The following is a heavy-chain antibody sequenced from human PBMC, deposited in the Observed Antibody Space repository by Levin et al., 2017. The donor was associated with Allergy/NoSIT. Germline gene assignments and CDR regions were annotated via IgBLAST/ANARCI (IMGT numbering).Heavy chain of an antibody. CDR1: GFTFSSYA. CDR3: AKGRYSSSWYYFDY. CDR2: ISYDGSNK. V-gene: IGHV3-30-3*01. J-gene: IGHJ4*02. Sequence: GGSLRLSCAASGFTFSSYAMHWVRQAPGKGLEWVAVISYDGSNKYYADSVKGRFTISRDNSKNTLYLQMNSLRAEDTAVYYCAKGRYSSSWYYFDYWGQGTLVTVSS. D-gene: IGHD6-13*01.